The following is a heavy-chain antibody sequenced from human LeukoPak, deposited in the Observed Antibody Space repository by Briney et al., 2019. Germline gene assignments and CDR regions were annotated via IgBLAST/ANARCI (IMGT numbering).Heavy chain of an antibody. CDR1: GFTFSSYW. D-gene: IGHD3-10*01. CDR2: IKQDGSEK. CDR3: ASVLWFGELLPLFDY. V-gene: IGHV3-7*01. J-gene: IGHJ4*02. Sequence: GGSLRLFCAASGFTFSSYWMSWVRQAPGKGLEWVANIKQDGSEKYYVDSVKGRFTISRDNAKNSLYLQMNSLRAEDTAVYYCASVLWFGELLPLFDYWGQGTLVTVSS.